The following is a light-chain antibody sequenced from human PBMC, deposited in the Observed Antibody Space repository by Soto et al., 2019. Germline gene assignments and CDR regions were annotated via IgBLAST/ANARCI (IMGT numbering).Light chain of an antibody. CDR2: GAS. V-gene: IGKV3-20*01. CDR3: HQYGSSPPYS. J-gene: IGKJ2*03. Sequence: EIVLTQSPDTLSLSPGERATLSCRATQNVARSNLAWYQHRPGQAPRLLISGASTRAADTPDRFSGSGSGAQFTLTISRLEPEDFAVYSCHQYGSSPPYSFGQGTRLEI. CDR1: QNVARSN.